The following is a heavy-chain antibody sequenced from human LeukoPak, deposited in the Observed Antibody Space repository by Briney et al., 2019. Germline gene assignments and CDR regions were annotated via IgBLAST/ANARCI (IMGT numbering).Heavy chain of an antibody. V-gene: IGHV4-31*11. D-gene: IGHD1-26*01. CDR1: GGSFSGYY. CDR2: IYYSGST. J-gene: IGHJ4*02. CDR3: ARALWGGYFDY. Sequence: PSETLSLTCAVYGGSFSGYYWSWIRQHPGKGLEWIGYIYYSGSTYYNPSLKSRVTISVDTSKNQFSLKLSSVTAADTAVYYCARALWGGYFDYWGQGTLVTVSS.